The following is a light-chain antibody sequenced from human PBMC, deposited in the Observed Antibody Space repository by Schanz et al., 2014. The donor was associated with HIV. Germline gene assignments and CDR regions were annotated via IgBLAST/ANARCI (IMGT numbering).Light chain of an antibody. V-gene: IGLV1-40*01. CDR1: TSNIGANYD. CDR2: GNS. Sequence: QSVLAQPLSVSGAPGQGVTISCTGSTSNIGANYDVHWYQQLPGTAPKLLIYGNSNRPSGVPDRFSGSKSGTSASLAITGLQAEDEADYYCQSYDSSLSGSEVVFGGGTKLTVL. J-gene: IGLJ2*01. CDR3: QSYDSSLSGSEVV.